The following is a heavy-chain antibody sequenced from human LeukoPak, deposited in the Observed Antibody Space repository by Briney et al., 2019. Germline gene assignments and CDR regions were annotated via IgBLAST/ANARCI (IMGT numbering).Heavy chain of an antibody. CDR1: GYSISSGYY. D-gene: IGHD3-10*01. V-gene: IGHV4-38-2*02. CDR2: IYHSGST. J-gene: IGHJ4*02. CDR3: ARDLRRFGEFFDY. Sequence: SETLSLTCTVSGYSISSGYYWGWIRQPPGKGLEWIGSIYHSGSTYYNPSLKSRVTISVDTSKNQFSLKLSSVTAEDTAVYYCARDLRRFGEFFDYWGQGTLVTVSS.